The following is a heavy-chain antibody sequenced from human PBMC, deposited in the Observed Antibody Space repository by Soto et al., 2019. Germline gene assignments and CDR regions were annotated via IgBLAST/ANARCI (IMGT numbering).Heavy chain of an antibody. D-gene: IGHD3-10*01. Sequence: EVQLVESGGGLVQPGGSLRLSCAASGFTFSSYWMSWVRQAPGKGLEWVANIKQDGSEKYYVDSVKGRFTISRDNAKKSPYLQMNSMSAEDTAVYYCAGGAGVSWFYPWGQGTLVTVSS. CDR1: GFTFSSYW. CDR3: AGGAGVSWFYP. CDR2: IKQDGSEK. J-gene: IGHJ5*02. V-gene: IGHV3-7*01.